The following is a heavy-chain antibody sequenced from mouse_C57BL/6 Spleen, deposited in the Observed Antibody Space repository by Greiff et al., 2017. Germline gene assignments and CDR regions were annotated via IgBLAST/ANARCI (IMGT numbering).Heavy chain of an antibody. J-gene: IGHJ4*01. CDR1: GYTFTEYT. V-gene: IGHV1-62-2*01. Sequence: QVHVKQSGAELVKPGASVKLSCKASGYTFTEYTIHWVKQRSGQGLEWIGWFYPGSGSIKYNEKFKDKATLTADKSSSTVYMELSRLTSEDSAVYFCARPPHYDGSSLNYAMDYWGQGTSVTVSS. CDR2: FYPGSGSI. CDR3: ARPPHYDGSSLNYAMDY. D-gene: IGHD1-1*01.